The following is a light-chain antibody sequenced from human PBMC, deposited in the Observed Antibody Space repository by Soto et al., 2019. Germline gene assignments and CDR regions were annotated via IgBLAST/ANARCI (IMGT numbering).Light chain of an antibody. CDR2: LNSDGSH. CDR3: QTWDTGIVV. CDR1: GGHSSYA. Sequence: QLVLTQSPSASASLGASVKLTCTLSGGHSSYAIAWHQQQPEKGPRYLMKLNSDGSHSKGDGIPDRFSGSSSGAERYLTISSRQSEDEADYYCQTWDTGIVVFGGGTKVTVL. J-gene: IGLJ2*01. V-gene: IGLV4-69*01.